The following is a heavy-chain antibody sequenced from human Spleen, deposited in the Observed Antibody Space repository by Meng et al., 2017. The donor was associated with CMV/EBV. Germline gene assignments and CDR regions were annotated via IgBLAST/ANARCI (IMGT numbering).Heavy chain of an antibody. Sequence: GGSLRLSCAASGFTFSSYEMNWVRQAPGKGLEWVSYISTSGSSIYYADSVKGRFTISRDNAKNSLYLQMNSLRADDTAVYYCARDKGAFDIWGQGTMVTVSS. CDR3: ARDKGAFDI. CDR2: ISTSGSSI. V-gene: IGHV3-48*03. CDR1: GFTFSSYE. J-gene: IGHJ3*02.